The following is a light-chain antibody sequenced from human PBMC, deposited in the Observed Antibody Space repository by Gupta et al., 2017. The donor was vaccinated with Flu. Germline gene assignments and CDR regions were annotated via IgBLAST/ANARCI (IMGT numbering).Light chain of an antibody. CDR1: QSISSY. J-gene: IGKJ1*01. CDR3: QQSYSTPWT. Sequence: DIQMTQSPSSLSASVGDRVTITCRASQSISSYLNWHQQKPGKAPKLLIYAASSVQSGVPSRFSGSGSGTDFTLTISSLQPEDFATYYCQQSYSTPWTFGQGTKVEIK. V-gene: IGKV1-39*01. CDR2: AAS.